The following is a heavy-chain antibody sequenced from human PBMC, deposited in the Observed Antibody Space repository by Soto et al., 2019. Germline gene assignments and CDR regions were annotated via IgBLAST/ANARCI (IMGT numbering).Heavy chain of an antibody. CDR2: IIPIFGTA. D-gene: IGHD3-10*01. J-gene: IGHJ6*02. CDR3: AMVRGVIITDYYYGMDV. CDR1: GYTFTRSG. V-gene: IGHV1-69*13. Sequence: SVKVSCKASGYTFTRSGISWVRQAPGQGLEWMGGIIPIFGTANYAQKFQGRVTITADESTSTAYMELSSLRSEDTAVYYCAMVRGVIITDYYYGMDVWGQGTTVTVSS.